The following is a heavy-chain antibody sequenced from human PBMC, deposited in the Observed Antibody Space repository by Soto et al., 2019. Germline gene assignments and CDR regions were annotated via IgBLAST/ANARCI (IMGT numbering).Heavy chain of an antibody. CDR2: VCGNCVST. D-gene: IGHD1-1*01. CDR3: ATWHEREHAYDV. Sequence: DVQLLDSGGGLVQPGGSLRLSCAASGFTFSNYAMTWVRQAPGKGLEWVSGVCGNCVSTYYADSVKGRFTISRDSSKTTVYLQMNDLRPDDTAVYYCATWHEREHAYDVWGQGTTVTVSS. J-gene: IGHJ3*01. CDR1: GFTFSNYA. V-gene: IGHV3-23*01.